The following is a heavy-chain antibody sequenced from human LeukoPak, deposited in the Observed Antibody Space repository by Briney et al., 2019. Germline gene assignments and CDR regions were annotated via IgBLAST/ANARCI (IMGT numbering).Heavy chain of an antibody. Sequence: GASVKVSCKASGYTFTSYYMHWVRQAPGQGLEWMGWINPNSGGTNYAQKFQGRVTMARDTSISTAYMELSRLRSDDTAVYYCASVAYGGIVGALDAFDIWGQGTMVTVSS. CDR3: ASVAYGGIVGALDAFDI. V-gene: IGHV1-2*02. CDR2: INPNSGGT. CDR1: GYTFTSYY. D-gene: IGHD1-26*01. J-gene: IGHJ3*02.